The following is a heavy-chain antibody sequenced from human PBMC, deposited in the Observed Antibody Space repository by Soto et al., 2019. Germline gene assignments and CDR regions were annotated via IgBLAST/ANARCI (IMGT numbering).Heavy chain of an antibody. Sequence: ASVKVSCKASGYTFTSYYMHWVRQAPGQGLEWMGIINPSGGSTSYAQKFQGRVTMTRDTSTSTVYMELSSLRSEDTAVYYCASSLVNIVVVPAATAPGYWGQGTLVTVSS. CDR2: INPSGGST. D-gene: IGHD2-2*01. J-gene: IGHJ4*02. CDR3: ASSLVNIVVVPAATAPGY. CDR1: GYTFTSYY. V-gene: IGHV1-46*03.